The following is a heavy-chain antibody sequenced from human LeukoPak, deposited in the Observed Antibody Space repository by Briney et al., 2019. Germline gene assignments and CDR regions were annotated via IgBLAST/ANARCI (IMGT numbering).Heavy chain of an antibody. D-gene: IGHD6-25*01. J-gene: IGHJ4*02. CDR1: GGSISSSSYY. Sequence: SETLSLTCTVSGGSISSSSYYWGWIRQPPGKGLEWIGSIYYSGSTYYNPSLKSRVTISVDTSKNQFSLKLSSVTAADTAVYYCARVSGAQPPPYYFDYWGQGTLVTVSS. V-gene: IGHV4-39*07. CDR3: ARVSGAQPPPYYFDY. CDR2: IYYSGST.